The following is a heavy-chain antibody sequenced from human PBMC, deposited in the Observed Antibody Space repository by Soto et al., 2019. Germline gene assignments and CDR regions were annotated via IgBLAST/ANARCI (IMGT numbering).Heavy chain of an antibody. CDR1: GSAFPTSG. CDR2: IDPSDSYT. V-gene: IGHV5-10-1*01. J-gene: IGHJ4*02. Sequence: GEPLKTSVRGLGSAFPTSGFTGGRRIPGKGLEWMGRIDPSDSYTNYSPSFQGHVTISADKSISTAYLQWSSLKASDTAMYYCARRRYKRSGGSCYGYWGQGTLVTVSS. CDR3: ARRRYKRSGGSCYGY. D-gene: IGHD2-15*01.